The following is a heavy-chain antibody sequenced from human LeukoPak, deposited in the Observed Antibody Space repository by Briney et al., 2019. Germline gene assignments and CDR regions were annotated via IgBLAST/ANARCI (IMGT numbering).Heavy chain of an antibody. D-gene: IGHD3-22*01. CDR2: ISRSGDST. Sequence: GGSLRLSCAASGLPFSSYDMTWPRQAPGKGLEWVSSISRSGDSTYYADAVKGRFTISRDNSKNTLYLQMNSLRAEDTAVYFCPGPSSGYFDTWGQGTLVTVSS. CDR1: GLPFSSYD. CDR3: PGPSSGYFDT. J-gene: IGHJ4*02. V-gene: IGHV3-23*01.